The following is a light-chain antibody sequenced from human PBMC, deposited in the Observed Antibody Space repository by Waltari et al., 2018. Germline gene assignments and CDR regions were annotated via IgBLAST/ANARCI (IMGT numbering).Light chain of an antibody. CDR3: QQYYSTPPMHT. CDR2: WAS. V-gene: IGKV4-1*01. CDR1: QSVLYSSNNKNY. Sequence: DIVMTQSPESLAVSLGERATTHCKSSQSVLYSSNNKNYLAWYQQKPGQPPKLLIYWASTRESGAPDRFSGSGSGTDFTLTISSLQAEDVAVYYCQQYYSTPPMHTFGQGTKLEIK. J-gene: IGKJ2*01.